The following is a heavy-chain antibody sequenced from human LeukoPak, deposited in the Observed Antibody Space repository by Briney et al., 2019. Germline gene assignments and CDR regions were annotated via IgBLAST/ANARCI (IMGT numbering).Heavy chain of an antibody. J-gene: IGHJ4*02. CDR1: GDSVRGYY. V-gene: IGHV4-4*07. CDR2: FYTSGST. CDR3: AGGAYYYDSSARWDPVVY. D-gene: IGHD3-22*01. Sequence: PSETLSLTCTVSGDSVRGYYWSWIRQPAGKGLEWIGRFYTSGSTNYNPSLKSRVTISVDTSKNQFSLKLSSVAAADTAVYYCAGGAYYYDSSARWDPVVYWGQGTLVTVSS.